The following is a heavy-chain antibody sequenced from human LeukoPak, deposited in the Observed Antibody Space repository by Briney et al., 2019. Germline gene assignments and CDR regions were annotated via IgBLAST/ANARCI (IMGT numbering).Heavy chain of an antibody. V-gene: IGHV4-59*01. CDR3: ARGGYSYGFDI. D-gene: IGHD5-18*01. Sequence: SETLPLTCAVYGGSFSGYYWSWIRQPPGKGLEWIGYIYYSGSTNYNPSLKSRVTISVDTSKNQFSLKLSSVTAADTAVYYCARGGYSYGFDIWGQGTLVTVSS. CDR1: GGSFSGYY. CDR2: IYYSGST. J-gene: IGHJ4*02.